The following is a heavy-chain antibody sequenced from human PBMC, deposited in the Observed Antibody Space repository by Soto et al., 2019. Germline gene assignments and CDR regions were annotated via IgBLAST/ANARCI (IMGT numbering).Heavy chain of an antibody. CDR3: TREHVVTIFRRGQRGSFDN. V-gene: IGHV3-21*01. J-gene: IGHJ4*02. D-gene: IGHD3-9*01. CDR2: ITSGSDYI. Sequence: GGSLRLSCAASGFTFSSYTMNWVRQAPGKGLEWVAFITSGSDYIYYADSVKGRFTISRDDANNSLFLQMSSLRAEDTAVYYCTREHVVTIFRRGQRGSFDNWSQGTLVTVSS. CDR1: GFTFSSYT.